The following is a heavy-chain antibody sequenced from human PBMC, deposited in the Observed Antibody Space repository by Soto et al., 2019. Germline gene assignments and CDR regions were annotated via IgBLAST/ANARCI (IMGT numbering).Heavy chain of an antibody. D-gene: IGHD3-3*01. CDR2: ISGSGGST. J-gene: IGHJ6*02. V-gene: IGHV3-23*01. CDR1: GFTFSSYA. Sequence: GGSLRLSCAASGFTFSSYAMSWVRQAPGKGLEWVSAISGSGGSTYYADSVKGRFTISRDNSKNTLYLQMNSLRAEDTAVYYCAKDMQTYYDFWSGSQNYGMDVWGQGTTVTVS. CDR3: AKDMQTYYDFWSGSQNYGMDV.